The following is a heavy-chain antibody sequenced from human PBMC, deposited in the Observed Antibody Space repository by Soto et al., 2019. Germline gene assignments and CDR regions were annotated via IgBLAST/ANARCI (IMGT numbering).Heavy chain of an antibody. CDR2: VSGSGGGT. D-gene: IGHD2-15*01. Sequence: PGGSLRLSCAASGFTFNTYGMTWVRQAPGKGLEWVSTVSGSGGGTYYADSVKGRFTISRVNSKNTMYLQMSNLRAEDTAVYYCARAYTGRLPRRADYYYALDVWGQGIMVTVSS. V-gene: IGHV3-23*01. CDR3: ARAYTGRLPRRADYYYALDV. CDR1: GFTFNTYG. J-gene: IGHJ6*02.